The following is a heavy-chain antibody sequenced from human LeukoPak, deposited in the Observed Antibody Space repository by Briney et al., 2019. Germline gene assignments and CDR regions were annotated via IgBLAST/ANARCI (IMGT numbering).Heavy chain of an antibody. J-gene: IGHJ4*02. CDR3: AKASGASDY. CDR2: IWYDGSNK. V-gene: IGHV3-33*06. CDR1: GFTFSTYG. Sequence: GGSLRLSCAASGFTFSTYGMHWVRQAPGKGLEWVAVIWYDGSNKYYADSVKGRVTISRDNSKNTLYLQMNSLRAEDTAVYYCAKASGASDYWGQGTLVTVSS. D-gene: IGHD1-26*01.